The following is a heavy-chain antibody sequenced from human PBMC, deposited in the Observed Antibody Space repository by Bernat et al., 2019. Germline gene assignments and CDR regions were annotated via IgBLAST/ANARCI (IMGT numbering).Heavy chain of an antibody. Sequence: QVQLVESGGGLVKPGGSLRLSCAASGFTFSSYAMHWVRQAPGKGLEWVAVISYDGSNKYYADSVKGRFTISRDNSKNTLYLQMNSLRAEDTAVYYCARGDCSSTSCYSNYYYGMDVWGQGTTVTVSS. CDR2: ISYDGSNK. J-gene: IGHJ6*02. CDR3: ARGDCSSTSCYSNYYYGMDV. V-gene: IGHV3-30-3*01. D-gene: IGHD2-2*02. CDR1: GFTFSSYA.